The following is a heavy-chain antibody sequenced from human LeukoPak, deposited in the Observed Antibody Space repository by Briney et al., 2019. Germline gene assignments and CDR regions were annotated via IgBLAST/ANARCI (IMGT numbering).Heavy chain of an antibody. Sequence: GGSLILSCAVSGFSVTNSYMDWVRQAPGKELEWVSLIRGSGATLYADSVKGRFTISRDDSKNTVYLQMNSLRVEDTAVYFCVRDRAGSQDWVEFDPRGQGTLVTVSS. J-gene: IGHJ5*02. D-gene: IGHD2-15*01. CDR2: IRGSGAT. CDR3: VRDRAGSQDWVEFDP. V-gene: IGHV3-66*03. CDR1: GFSVTNSY.